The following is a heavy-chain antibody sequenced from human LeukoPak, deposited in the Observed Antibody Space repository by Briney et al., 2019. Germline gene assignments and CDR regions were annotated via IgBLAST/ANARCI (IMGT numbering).Heavy chain of an antibody. CDR1: GFTFNNYA. Sequence: PGGSLRLSCAVSGFTFNNYAMTWVRQAPGKGLEWVSVINGGGSSYYPDSVKGRFTVSRDNSKNTLYLQMSSLRDEDTAVYYCAKGQGYNYGDSIDYWGQGTLVTVSS. J-gene: IGHJ4*02. V-gene: IGHV3-23*01. CDR2: INGGGSS. CDR3: AKGQGYNYGDSIDY. D-gene: IGHD5-18*01.